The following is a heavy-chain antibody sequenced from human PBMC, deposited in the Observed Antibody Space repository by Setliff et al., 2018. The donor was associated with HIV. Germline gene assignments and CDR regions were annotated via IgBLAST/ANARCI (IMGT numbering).Heavy chain of an antibody. Sequence: SETLSLTCTVSGGSINRYYWSWIRQPPGKGLEWIGYIYTSRSTKYNPSLKSRLTISVDPSKNQFSLRLSPVTAADTAVYYCARHSDFWSEDGFDIWGQGTMVTVSS. CDR3: ARHSDFWSEDGFDI. D-gene: IGHD3-3*01. CDR2: IYTSRST. V-gene: IGHV4-4*09. J-gene: IGHJ3*02. CDR1: GGSINRYY.